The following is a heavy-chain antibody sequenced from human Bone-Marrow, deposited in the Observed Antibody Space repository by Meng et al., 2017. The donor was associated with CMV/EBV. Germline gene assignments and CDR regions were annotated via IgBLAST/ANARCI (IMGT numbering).Heavy chain of an antibody. CDR1: GFTFSSYW. D-gene: IGHD3-22*01. J-gene: IGHJ5*02. Sequence: GGPLRLSCAASGFTFSSYWISWVRQAPGKGLEWVDNIKQDGSEKSYVDSVKGRFTITRDNAKNSLYLQMNSLRADDTAVDYCARDARSSGHEETRFDTWGQGTLVTVSS. CDR2: IKQDGSEK. CDR3: ARDARSSGHEETRFDT. V-gene: IGHV3-7*01.